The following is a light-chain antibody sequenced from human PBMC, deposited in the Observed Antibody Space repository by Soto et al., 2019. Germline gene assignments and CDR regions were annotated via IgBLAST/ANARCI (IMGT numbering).Light chain of an antibody. CDR2: DVS. V-gene: IGLV2-14*01. Sequence: SVLTQPASVSGSPGQSITISCTGTSSDVGAYNYVSWYHQHPGEAPKLIIYDVSDRPSGVSTRFSGAKSGNTASLTISGLQAEDEADYYCSSYTTSSTVVFGGGTKLTVL. CDR3: SSYTTSSTVV. CDR1: SSDVGAYNY. J-gene: IGLJ2*01.